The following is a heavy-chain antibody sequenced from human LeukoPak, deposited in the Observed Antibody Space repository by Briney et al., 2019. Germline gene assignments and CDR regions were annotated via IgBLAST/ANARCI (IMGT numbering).Heavy chain of an antibody. Sequence: ASVKVSCKASGGTFSSYAISWVRQAPGQGLEWMGGIIPIFDTANYAQKFQGRVTITADEYTSTAYMELSSLTSEDTAVYYCARVIRGSGSHPWWFDPWGQGTLVTVSS. D-gene: IGHD1-26*01. V-gene: IGHV1-69*13. J-gene: IGHJ5*02. CDR2: IIPIFDTA. CDR1: GGTFSSYA. CDR3: ARVIRGSGSHPWWFDP.